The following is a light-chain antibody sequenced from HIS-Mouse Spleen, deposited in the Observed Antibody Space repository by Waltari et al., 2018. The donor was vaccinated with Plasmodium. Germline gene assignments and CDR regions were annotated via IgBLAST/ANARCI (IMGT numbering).Light chain of an antibody. CDR2: GKH. Sequence: SSELTQDPAVSVALGQTVRITCPGDSLRSYYASWYQQKPGQAPVLVIYGKHNRPSGIPDRFSGSSSGNTASLTITGAQAEDEADYYCNSRDSSGNHQVFGGGTKLTVL. V-gene: IGLV3-19*01. CDR1: SLRSYY. J-gene: IGLJ3*02. CDR3: NSRDSSGNHQV.